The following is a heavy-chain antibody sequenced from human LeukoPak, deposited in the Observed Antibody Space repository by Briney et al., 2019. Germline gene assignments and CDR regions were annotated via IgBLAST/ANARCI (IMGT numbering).Heavy chain of an antibody. J-gene: IGHJ4*02. CDR1: GFTFSDYY. V-gene: IGHV3-11*01. CDR2: ISGGSSTI. CDR3: ARRGSGRHFDF. Sequence: GGSRRLSCAASGFTFSDYYMSWIRQAPGKGLEWVSYISGGSSTIYYADSLKGRFTVSRDNAKNSLYLLMNSLRAEDTAVYYCARRGSGRHFDFWGQGTLVTVSS. D-gene: IGHD2-15*01.